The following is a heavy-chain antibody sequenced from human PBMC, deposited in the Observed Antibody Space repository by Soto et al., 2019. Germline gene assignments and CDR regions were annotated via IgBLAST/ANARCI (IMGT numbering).Heavy chain of an antibody. CDR2: IYNSGST. V-gene: IGHV4-39*01. J-gene: IGHJ5*02. Sequence: QLHLQESGPGLVKPSETLSLICTASGASISSENYYWGWIRQPPGKGLEWIGSIYNSGSTYYNASLQSRVTISIDRSKNEFSLRLSSVTAADTAFYYCARHYSFISPFDPWGLGILVTVSS. CDR3: ARHYSFISPFDP. D-gene: IGHD1-26*01. CDR1: GASISSENYY.